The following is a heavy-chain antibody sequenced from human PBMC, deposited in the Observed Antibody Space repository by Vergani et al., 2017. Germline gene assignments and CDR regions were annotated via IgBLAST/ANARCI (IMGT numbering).Heavy chain of an antibody. D-gene: IGHD6-6*01. CDR1: GFTFSGSA. CDR3: TSKGSSSGY. J-gene: IGHJ4*02. V-gene: IGHV3-73*02. CDR2: IRSKANSYAT. Sequence: EVQLVESGGGLVQPGGSLKLSCAASGFTFSGSAMHWVRKASGKGLEWVGRIRSKANSYATAYAASVKGRFTISRDDSKNTAYLQMNSLKTEDTAVYYCTSKGSSSGYWGQGTLVTVSS.